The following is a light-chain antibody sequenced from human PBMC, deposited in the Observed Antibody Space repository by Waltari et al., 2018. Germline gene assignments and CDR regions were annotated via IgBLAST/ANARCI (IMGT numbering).Light chain of an antibody. CDR2: DAS. V-gene: IGKV3-11*01. CDR1: QSVSSF. J-gene: IGKJ5*01. CDR3: QQRMTWPIT. Sequence: EIVLTQSPATLSLSPGERATLSCRASQSVSSFLAWYQQKRGQAPRLLIYDASTRATGIPARFSGSGSGTDFTLTISSLEPEDFAVYYCQQRMTWPITFGQGTRLEIK.